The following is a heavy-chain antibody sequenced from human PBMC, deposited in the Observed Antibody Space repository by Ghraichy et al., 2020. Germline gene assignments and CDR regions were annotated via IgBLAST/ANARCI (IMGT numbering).Heavy chain of an antibody. CDR2: INSDGSST. V-gene: IGHV3-74*01. Sequence: GGSLRLSCAASGFTFSSYWMHWVRQAPGKGLVWVSRINSDGSSTSYADSVKGRFTISRDNAKNTLYLQMNSLRAEDTAVYYCARGGLVAARPDYWGHGTLVTVSS. CDR3: ARGGLVAARPDY. CDR1: GFTFSSYW. D-gene: IGHD6-6*01. J-gene: IGHJ4*01.